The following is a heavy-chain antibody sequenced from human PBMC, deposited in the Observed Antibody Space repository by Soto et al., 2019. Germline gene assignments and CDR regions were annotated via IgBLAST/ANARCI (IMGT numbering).Heavy chain of an antibody. CDR1: GYSFTSYW. V-gene: IGHV5-51*01. D-gene: IGHD2-15*01. CDR3: ARSIYCSGGSCYSPYYYYGMDV. CDR2: IYPGDSDT. J-gene: IGHJ6*02. Sequence: GESLKISCRGSGYSFTSYWIGWVRQMPGKGLEWMGIIYPGDSDTRYSPSFQGQVTISADKSISTAYLQWSSLKASDTAMYYCARSIYCSGGSCYSPYYYYGMDVWGQGTTVTVSS.